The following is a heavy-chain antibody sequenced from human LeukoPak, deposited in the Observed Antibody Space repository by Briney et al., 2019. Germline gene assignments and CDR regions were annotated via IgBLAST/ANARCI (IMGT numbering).Heavy chain of an antibody. V-gene: IGHV1-2*02. J-gene: IGHJ2*01. CDR1: GHTFTGYY. CDR3: ARTSGTVTTSSWYFDL. D-gene: IGHD4-17*01. Sequence: GASVKVSCKASGHTFTGYYMHWVRQAPGQGLEWMGWINPNSGGTNYAQKFQGRVTMTRDTSISTAYMELSRLRSDDTAAYYCARTSGTVTTSSWYFDLWGRGTLVTVSS. CDR2: INPNSGGT.